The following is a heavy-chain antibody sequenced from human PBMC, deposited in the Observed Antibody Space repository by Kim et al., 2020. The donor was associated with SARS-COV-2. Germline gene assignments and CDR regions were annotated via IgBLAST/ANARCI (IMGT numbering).Heavy chain of an antibody. Sequence: GGSLRLSCVASGFSFNSYTMNWVRQAPGKGLEWVSSISSTSSHKHYGDSVKGRFTISRDNAKNSVFLQMNGLRAEDTAVYYCARVWQLGTSYYYGMDVWGQGTTVTVSS. CDR1: GFSFNSYT. CDR2: ISSTSSHK. CDR3: ARVWQLGTSYYYGMDV. V-gene: IGHV3-21*01. J-gene: IGHJ6*02. D-gene: IGHD6-6*01.